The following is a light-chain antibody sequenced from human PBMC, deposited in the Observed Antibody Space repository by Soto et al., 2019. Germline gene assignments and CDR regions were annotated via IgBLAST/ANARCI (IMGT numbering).Light chain of an antibody. CDR3: SSYTTIKTVV. CDR1: SSDVGGYNY. V-gene: IGLV2-8*01. CDR2: EVS. Sequence: QSVLTQPPSASGSPGQSVTISCTGTSSDVGGYNYVSWYQQHPGKAPKVMIYEVSQRPSGVPDRFSGSKSGNTASLTVSGLQAEDEADYHCSSYTTIKTVVFGGGTQLTVL. J-gene: IGLJ2*01.